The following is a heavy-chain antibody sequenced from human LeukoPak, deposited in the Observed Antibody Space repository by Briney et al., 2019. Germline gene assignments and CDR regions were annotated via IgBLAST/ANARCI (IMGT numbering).Heavy chain of an antibody. CDR1: GFPFSNNA. CDR2: ISSTGGTT. CDR3: ANPAPTYYYDSSGYYPAAFDY. Sequence: PGGSLRLSCAASGFPFSNNAMSWVRQAPGKGLEWVSAISSTGGTTYYADSVKGRLSIFSDKYKNTLYLQMNSLTAEDTAVYYCANPAPTYYYDSSGYYPAAFDYWGQGTLVTVSS. V-gene: IGHV3-23*01. D-gene: IGHD3-22*01. J-gene: IGHJ4*02.